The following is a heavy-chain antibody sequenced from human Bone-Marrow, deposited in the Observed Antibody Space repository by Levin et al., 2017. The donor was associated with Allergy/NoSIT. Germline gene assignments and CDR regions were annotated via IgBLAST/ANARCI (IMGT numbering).Heavy chain of an antibody. D-gene: IGHD1-26*01. V-gene: IGHV6-1*01. J-gene: IGHJ4*02. CDR3: AREKFISSGKYVLDY. CDR1: GDSVSSDIVT. CDR2: TFYRSKWYY. Sequence: QTLSLTCAISGDSVSSDIVTWTWIRQSSSRGLEWLGRTFYRSKWYYDYALSVESRITINPDTSKNQFSLQLSSVTPEDTAVYYCAREKFISSGKYVLDYWGQGTLVTVSS.